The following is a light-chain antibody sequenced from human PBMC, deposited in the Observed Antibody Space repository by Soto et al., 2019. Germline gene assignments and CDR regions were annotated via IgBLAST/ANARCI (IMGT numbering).Light chain of an antibody. CDR1: SSNIGAGYD. J-gene: IGLJ2*01. V-gene: IGLV1-40*01. Sequence: QSVLTQPPSVSGAPGQRVTISCTGSSSNIGAGYDVYWYQQLPGTAPKLLIYGNNNRPSGVPDRFSGSKSGTSASLAITGLKAEDEADYYCQSYDSSLSGREVFGGGTKLTVL. CDR3: QSYDSSLSGREV. CDR2: GNN.